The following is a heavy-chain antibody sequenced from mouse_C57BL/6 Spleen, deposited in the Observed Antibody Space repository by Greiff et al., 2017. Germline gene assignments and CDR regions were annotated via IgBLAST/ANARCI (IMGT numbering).Heavy chain of an antibody. CDR2: IGPGSGST. CDR3: AKNYGSSLYYAMDY. J-gene: IGHJ4*01. D-gene: IGHD1-1*01. CDR1: GYTFTDYY. Sequence: VQLQQSGAELVKPGASVQISCKASGYTFTDYYINWVKQRPGQGLEWIGKIGPGSGSTYYNEKFKGKATLTADKSSSTAYMQLSSLTSEDSAVYFCAKNYGSSLYYAMDYGGQGTSVTVSS. V-gene: IGHV1-77*01.